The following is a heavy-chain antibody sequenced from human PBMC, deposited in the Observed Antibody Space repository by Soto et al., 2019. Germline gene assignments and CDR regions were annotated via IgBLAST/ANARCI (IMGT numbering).Heavy chain of an antibody. Sequence: QVQLQQWGAGLLKPSETLSLTCAVYGGSFSGYYWSWIRQPPGKGLEWIGEINHSGSTNYNPSLKSRVTISVDTSKNQFSLKLSSVTAADTAVYYCARGGGYSYGLRAYYYYMDVWGKGTTVTVSS. J-gene: IGHJ6*03. CDR2: INHSGST. D-gene: IGHD5-18*01. CDR3: ARGGGYSYGLRAYYYYMDV. V-gene: IGHV4-34*01. CDR1: GGSFSGYY.